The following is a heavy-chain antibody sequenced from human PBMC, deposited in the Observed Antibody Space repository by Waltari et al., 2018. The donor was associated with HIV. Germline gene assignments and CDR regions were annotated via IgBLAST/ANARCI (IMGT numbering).Heavy chain of an antibody. V-gene: IGHV3-23*01. CDR2: ISGSGGST. D-gene: IGHD6-6*01. CDR3: AKERNIAARYYYYGMDV. Sequence: EVQLLESGGGLVQRGGSLRLSCAASGFTFSSYAMSWVRQAPGKGREWVSAISGSGGSTYYADSVRGRFSISRDNSKNTLYLQLNSLRAEDTALYYCAKERNIAARYYYYGMDVWGQGTTVTVSS. CDR1: GFTFSSYA. J-gene: IGHJ6*02.